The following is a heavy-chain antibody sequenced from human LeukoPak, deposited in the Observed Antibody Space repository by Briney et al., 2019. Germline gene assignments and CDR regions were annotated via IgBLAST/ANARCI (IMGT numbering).Heavy chain of an antibody. D-gene: IGHD5-24*01. CDR3: TMRRDGYKPVTWAYDY. CDR2: IKSKTDGGTT. J-gene: IGHJ4*02. V-gene: IGHV3-15*01. Sequence: GGSLRLSCAASGFTFSNAWMSWVRQAPGKGLEWVGRIKSKTDGGTTDYAAPVKGRFTISRDDSKNTLYLQMNSLKTEDTAVYYCTMRRDGYKPVTWAYDYWGQGTLVTVSS. CDR1: GFTFSNAW.